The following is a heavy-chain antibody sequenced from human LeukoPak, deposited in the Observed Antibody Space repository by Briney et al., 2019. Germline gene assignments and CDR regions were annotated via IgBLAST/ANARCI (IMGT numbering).Heavy chain of an antibody. CDR2: IHPNSGDT. Sequence: ASVKVSCKASGYSFTDHFLHWLRQAPGQGLERMGWIHPNSGDTNYAQRFQGRVSLTRDTSISTAYMELSSLRSDDTAVCYCARDHNWGPDYWGQGTLVSVSS. CDR3: ARDHNWGPDY. D-gene: IGHD7-27*01. V-gene: IGHV1-2*02. J-gene: IGHJ4*02. CDR1: GYSFTDHF.